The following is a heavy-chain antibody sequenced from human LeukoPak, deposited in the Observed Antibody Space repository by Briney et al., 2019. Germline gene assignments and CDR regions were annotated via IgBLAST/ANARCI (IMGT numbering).Heavy chain of an antibody. CDR3: ASLGGYDYYYYMDV. CDR1: GGTFSSYA. V-gene: IGHV1-69*05. D-gene: IGHD3-22*01. Sequence: ASVKVSCKASGGTFSSYAISWVRQAPGQGLEWMGGIIPIFGTANYAQKFQDRVTITTDESTSTAYMELSSLRSEDTAVYYCASLGGYDYYYYMDVWGKGTTVTVSS. CDR2: IIPIFGTA. J-gene: IGHJ6*03.